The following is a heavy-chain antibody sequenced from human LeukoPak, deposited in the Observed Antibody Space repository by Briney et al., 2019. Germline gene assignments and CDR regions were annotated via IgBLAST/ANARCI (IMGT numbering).Heavy chain of an antibody. D-gene: IGHD1-26*01. CDR3: ARSLTKEVGAQYYFDY. Sequence: PSETLSLTCTVSGGSISSGGYYWSWIRQPPGKGLEWIGYIYHSGSTYYNPSLKSRVTISVDRSKNQFSLKLSSVTAADTAVYYCARSLTKEVGAQYYFDYWGQGTLVTVSS. CDR1: GGSISSGGYY. CDR2: IYHSGST. J-gene: IGHJ4*02. V-gene: IGHV4-30-2*01.